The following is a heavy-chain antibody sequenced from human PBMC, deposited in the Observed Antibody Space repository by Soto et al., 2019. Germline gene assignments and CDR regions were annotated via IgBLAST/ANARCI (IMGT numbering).Heavy chain of an antibody. CDR1: GFTFSSYG. CDR3: ARGNDEYSSSWVYYYGMDV. J-gene: IGHJ6*02. V-gene: IGHV3-33*01. CDR2: IWYDGSNK. Sequence: GGSLRLSCAASGFTFSSYGMHWVRQAPGKGLEWVAVIWYDGSNKYYADSVKGRFTISRDNSKNTLYLQMNSLRAEDTAVYYCARGNDEYSSSWVYYYGMDVWGQGTTVTVSS. D-gene: IGHD6-6*01.